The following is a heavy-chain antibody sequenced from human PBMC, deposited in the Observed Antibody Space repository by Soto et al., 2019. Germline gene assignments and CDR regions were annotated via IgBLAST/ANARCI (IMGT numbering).Heavy chain of an antibody. CDR3: APRKSGSFNIGAFDI. CDR2: ISKNGIDI. Sequence: EVQLVESGGGLVQPGGSLRLSCAASGFSFSTYAMNWVRQAPGKGLEWVSYISKNGIDIYYADSVKGRFTISRDNAHNSLFLQMNSLRAEDTAVYYCAPRKSGSFNIGAFDIWGQGTMVTVSS. V-gene: IGHV3-48*03. CDR1: GFSFSTYA. D-gene: IGHD3-10*01. J-gene: IGHJ3*02.